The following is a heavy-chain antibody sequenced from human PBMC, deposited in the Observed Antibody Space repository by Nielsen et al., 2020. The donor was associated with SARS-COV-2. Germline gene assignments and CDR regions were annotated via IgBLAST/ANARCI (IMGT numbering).Heavy chain of an antibody. V-gene: IGHV3-15*01. Sequence: GGSLRLSCAASGFTFSNAWMSWVRQAPGKGLEWVGRIKSKTDGGTTDYAAPVKGRFTISRDNSKNTLYLQMNSLRAEDTAVYYCAKRYYDSSGYLDAFDIWGQGTMVT. CDR2: IKSKTDGGTT. CDR3: AKRYYDSSGYLDAFDI. CDR1: GFTFSNAW. J-gene: IGHJ3*02. D-gene: IGHD3-22*01.